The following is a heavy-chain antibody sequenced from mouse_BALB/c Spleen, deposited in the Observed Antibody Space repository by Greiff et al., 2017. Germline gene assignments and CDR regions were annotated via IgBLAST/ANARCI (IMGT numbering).Heavy chain of an antibody. CDR1: GFTFSSYA. D-gene: IGHD1-1*01. CDR2: ISSGGST. V-gene: IGHV5-6-5*01. Sequence: EVMLVESGGGLVKPGGSLKLSCAASGFTFSSYAMSWVRQTPEKRLEWVASISSGGSTYYPDSVKGRFTISRDNARNILYLQMSSLRSEDTAMYYCASNLLRRYYAMDYWGQGTSVTVSS. CDR3: ASNLLRRYYAMDY. J-gene: IGHJ4*01.